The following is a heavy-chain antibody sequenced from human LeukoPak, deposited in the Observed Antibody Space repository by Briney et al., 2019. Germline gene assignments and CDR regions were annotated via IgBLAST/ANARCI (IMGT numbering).Heavy chain of an antibody. D-gene: IGHD5-12*01. Sequence: ASVTVSFTASGYTFTNFGVSWVRQAPGQGLEWMGWISAYNGNTDFAQKFQGRVTLTIETTTATAYMDLRSLKSDDTAVYYCARDRYSGAYSFDYWGHGTLVTVSS. J-gene: IGHJ4*01. V-gene: IGHV1-18*01. CDR1: GYTFTNFG. CDR2: ISAYNGNT. CDR3: ARDRYSGAYSFDY.